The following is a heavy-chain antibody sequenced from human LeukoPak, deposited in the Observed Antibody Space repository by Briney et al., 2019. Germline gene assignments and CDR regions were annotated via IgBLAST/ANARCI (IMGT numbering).Heavy chain of an antibody. CDR1: GFTFSSYW. Sequence: GGSLRLSCAASGFTFSSYWMGWVRQAPGKGLEWVANIKQDGSEKYYVDSVKGRFTISRDNAKNSLYLQMNSLRAEDTAVYYCARDGFGPYSNYVRWFDYWGQGTLVTVSS. J-gene: IGHJ4*02. CDR3: ARDGFGPYSNYVRWFDY. V-gene: IGHV3-7*01. D-gene: IGHD4-11*01. CDR2: IKQDGSEK.